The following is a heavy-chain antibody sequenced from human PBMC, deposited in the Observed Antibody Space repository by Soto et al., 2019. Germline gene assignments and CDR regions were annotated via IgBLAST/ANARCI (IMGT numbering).Heavy chain of an antibody. CDR3: ARGGPVIIPAATNWFDP. V-gene: IGHV1-69*06. J-gene: IGHJ5*02. CDR2: IIPIFATP. CDR1: GGFTSYS. D-gene: IGHD2-2*01. Sequence: QVQLVQSGPEVKKPGSSVKVSCKGSGGFTSYSISWVRQAPGQGPEWMGGIIPIFATPTYAQKFQGRVTITADKSTSTAYMELSRLTSEATAVYYCARGGPVIIPAATNWFDPWGQGTIVSVSS.